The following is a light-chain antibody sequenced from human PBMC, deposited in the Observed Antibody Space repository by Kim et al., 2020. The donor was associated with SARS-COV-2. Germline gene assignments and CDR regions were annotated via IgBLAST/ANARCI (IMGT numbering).Light chain of an antibody. CDR1: SLRSYY. CDR3: NSRDSSGNHWV. V-gene: IGLV3-19*01. J-gene: IGLJ3*02. Sequence: ALGQTVRITCQGNSLRSYYPSWYQQKPGQAPVLVIYGKNNRPSGIPDRFSGSSSGNTASLTITGAQAEDEADYYCNSRDSSGNHWVFGGGTQLTVL. CDR2: GKN.